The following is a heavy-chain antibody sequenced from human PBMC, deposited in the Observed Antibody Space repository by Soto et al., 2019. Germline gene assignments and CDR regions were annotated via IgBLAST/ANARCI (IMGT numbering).Heavy chain of an antibody. D-gene: IGHD3-22*01. V-gene: IGHV6-1*01. Sequence: PSQTLSLTCAISGDSVSSNSAAWNWIRQSPSRGLEWLGRTYYRSKWYNDYAVSVKSRITINPDTSKNQFSLQLNSVTPEDTAVYYCAGAPSYYYDSSGYYYYWFDPWGQGTLVTVSS. CDR1: GDSVSSNSAA. CDR2: TYYRSKWYN. CDR3: AGAPSYYYDSSGYYYYWFDP. J-gene: IGHJ5*02.